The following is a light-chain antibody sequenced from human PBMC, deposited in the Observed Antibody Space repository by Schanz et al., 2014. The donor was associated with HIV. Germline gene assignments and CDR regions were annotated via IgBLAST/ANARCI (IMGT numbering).Light chain of an antibody. CDR3: ASWDDSLRGHWA. Sequence: QSVLTQPPSASGTPGQRVTLSCSGSSSNLGSNTVNWYQQLPGTAPKLLIYSNNQRPSGVHDRFSGSQSGASASLAISGLQSEDEADFYCASWDDSLRGHWAFGGGTKLTVL. CDR2: SNN. J-gene: IGLJ3*02. V-gene: IGLV1-44*01. CDR1: SSNLGSNT.